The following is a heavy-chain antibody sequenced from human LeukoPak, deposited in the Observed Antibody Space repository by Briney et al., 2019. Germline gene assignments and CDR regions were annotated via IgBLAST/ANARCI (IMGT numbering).Heavy chain of an antibody. CDR1: GYSFTSYW. Sequence: GESLKISCKGSGYSFTSYWIGWVRQMPGKGLEWMGSIYPGDSDTRYSPSFRGQVTISADKSISTAYLQWSSLKASDTAMYYCARPYSSGWYPDGAFDIWGQGTMVTVSS. CDR2: IYPGDSDT. J-gene: IGHJ3*02. V-gene: IGHV5-51*01. D-gene: IGHD6-19*01. CDR3: ARPYSSGWYPDGAFDI.